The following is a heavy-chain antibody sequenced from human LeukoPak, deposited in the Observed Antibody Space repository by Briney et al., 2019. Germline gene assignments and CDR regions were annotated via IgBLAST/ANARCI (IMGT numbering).Heavy chain of an antibody. D-gene: IGHD1-1*01. CDR1: GGTFSSYA. CDR2: IIPIFGTA. J-gene: IGHJ4*02. V-gene: IGHV1-69*01. Sequence: GASVKVSCKASGGTFSSYAISWVRQAPGQGLEWMGGIIPIFGTANYAQKFQGRVTITADESTSTAYMELSSLGSEDTAVYYCARTGSTGTYDYFDYWGQGTLVTVSS. CDR3: ARTGSTGTYDYFDY.